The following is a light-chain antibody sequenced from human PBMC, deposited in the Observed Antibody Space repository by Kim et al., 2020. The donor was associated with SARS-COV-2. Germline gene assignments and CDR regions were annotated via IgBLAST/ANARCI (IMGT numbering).Light chain of an antibody. J-gene: IGKJ2*01. CDR2: AAY. V-gene: IGKV1-12*01. Sequence: DIQMTQSPSFVSASVGDRVTISCRASQDFRSWLSWYQQRPGQAPRLLIYAAYNLQTGVPSRFSGSGSGTDFTLTISSLQPEEFATYYCQQTNNFPYTFGQGTKLEI. CDR3: QQTNNFPYT. CDR1: QDFRSW.